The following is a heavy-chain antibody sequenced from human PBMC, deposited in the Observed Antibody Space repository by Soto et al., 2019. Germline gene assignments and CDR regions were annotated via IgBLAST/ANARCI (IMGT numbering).Heavy chain of an antibody. V-gene: IGHV3-21*01. CDR3: ARGGYSGYDFFDY. CDR2: ISSSSSYI. D-gene: IGHD5-12*01. Sequence: EVQLVESGGGLVKPGGSLRLSCAASGFTFSSYSMNWVRQAPGKGLEWVSSISSSSSYIYYADSVKGRFTISRDNAKNSLYPQMNSLRAEDTAVYYCARGGYSGYDFFDYWGQGTLVTVSS. J-gene: IGHJ4*02. CDR1: GFTFSSYS.